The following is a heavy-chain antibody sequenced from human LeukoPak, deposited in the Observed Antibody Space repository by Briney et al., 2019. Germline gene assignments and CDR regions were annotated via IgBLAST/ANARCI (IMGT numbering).Heavy chain of an antibody. D-gene: IGHD3-22*01. CDR2: IIPIFGTA. J-gene: IGHJ4*02. Sequence: SVKVSCKASGGTFSSYAISWVRQAPGQGLEWMGGIIPIFGTANYAQKFQGRVTITADESTSTAYMELSSLRSEDTAVYYCARWGSSGYPDYFDYWGQGTLVTVSS. V-gene: IGHV1-69*13. CDR1: GGTFSSYA. CDR3: ARWGSSGYPDYFDY.